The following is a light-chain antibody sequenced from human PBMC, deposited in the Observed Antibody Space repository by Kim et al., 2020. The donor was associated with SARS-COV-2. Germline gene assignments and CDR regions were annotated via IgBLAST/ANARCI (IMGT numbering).Light chain of an antibody. V-gene: IGLV2-14*03. CDR2: DVS. J-gene: IGLJ3*02. CDR3: SSYTSSSTRV. CDR1: SSDVGGDNY. Sequence: GQAFTISWTRTSSDVGGDNYVSWYKQHPGKAPKLMIYDVSNRPSGVSNRFAGSKSGNTASLTISGLQAEDEADYYCSSYTSSSTRVFGGGTKLTVL.